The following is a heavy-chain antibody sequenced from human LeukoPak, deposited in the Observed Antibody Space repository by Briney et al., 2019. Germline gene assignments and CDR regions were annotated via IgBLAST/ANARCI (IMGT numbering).Heavy chain of an antibody. CDR2: INHSGST. J-gene: IGHJ5*01. CDR1: GFTFSNYG. Sequence: LRLSCAASGFTFSNYGMHWVRQPPGKGLEWIGEINHSGSTNYNPSLKSRVTISVDTSKNQFSLKLSSVAAADTAVYYCARSIAAAGWPWWFDPWGQGTLVTVSS. V-gene: IGHV4-34*01. CDR3: ARSIAAAGWPWWFDP. D-gene: IGHD6-13*01.